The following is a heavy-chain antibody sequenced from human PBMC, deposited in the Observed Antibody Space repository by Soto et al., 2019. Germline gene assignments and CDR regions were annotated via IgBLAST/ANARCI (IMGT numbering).Heavy chain of an antibody. J-gene: IGHJ4*02. CDR1: GYSFTNYG. D-gene: IGHD5-12*01. CDR2: ITPNNGNT. CDR3: ARFTAIVATSVGFDLDH. Sequence: QVQLVQSGAEVKKPGASVKVSCRTSGYSFTNYGVSWVRQAPGQGLEWIGWITPNNGNTNYAQKVQARVSMTTDTSTSTAYMELRSLRSDDTAMYYCARFTAIVATSVGFDLDHWGQGTLVTVSS. V-gene: IGHV1-18*01.